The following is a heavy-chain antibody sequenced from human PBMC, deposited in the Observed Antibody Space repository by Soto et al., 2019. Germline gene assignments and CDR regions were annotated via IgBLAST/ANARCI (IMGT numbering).Heavy chain of an antibody. CDR3: VIDLGYFDF. Sequence: QVQLVQSGTEVKKPGSSVAVSCQASAGTFNNHSLSWVRQAPGQGLEWMGRSIPILGRADYSQKFQGRLTAAVDKSHGHGGMEPSSLTSEDTAVYYCVIDLGYFDFWGQGTLVTVSS. V-gene: IGHV1-69*02. J-gene: IGHJ4*02. CDR1: AGTFNNHS. CDR2: SIPILGRA. D-gene: IGHD2-15*01.